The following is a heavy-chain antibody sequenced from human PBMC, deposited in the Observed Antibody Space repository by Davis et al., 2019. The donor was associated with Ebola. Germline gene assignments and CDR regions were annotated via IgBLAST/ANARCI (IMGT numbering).Heavy chain of an antibody. CDR1: GFTFRDYH. D-gene: IGHD2-15*01. V-gene: IGHV3-21*01. J-gene: IGHJ3*01. Sequence: PGGSLRLSCSASGFTFRDYHMNWVRQTAGKWLEWVASITTTSGYIFYADSVKGRVTISRDNARNSLYLQMNNVTAEDTALYFCARDLGGYCASPPCPEDAFDLWGQGTMVTVSS. CDR2: ITTTSGYI. CDR3: ARDLGGYCASPPCPEDAFDL.